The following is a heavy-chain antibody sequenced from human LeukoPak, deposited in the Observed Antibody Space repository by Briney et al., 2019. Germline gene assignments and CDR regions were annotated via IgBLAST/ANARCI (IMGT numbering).Heavy chain of an antibody. J-gene: IGHJ4*02. CDR1: GGSISNYY. CDR3: ARVGYFGSGNYYNDRGAFDY. V-gene: IGHV4-59*01. Sequence: PSGTLSLTCTVSGGSISNYYWSWIRQPPGKGLERIAYIYYTGSTNYNPSLKSRVTISVDTSKNQFSLKLSSLTAADTAVYYCARVGYFGSGNYYNDRGAFDYWGQGTLVTVSS. D-gene: IGHD3-10*01. CDR2: IYYTGST.